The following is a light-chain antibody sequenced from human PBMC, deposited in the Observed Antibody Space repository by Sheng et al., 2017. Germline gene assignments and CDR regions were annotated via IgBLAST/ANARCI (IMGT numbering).Light chain of an antibody. Sequence: QSALTQPPSASGSLGQSVSISCTGTSSDIGGYNYVSWYQHXPGQGPKLILYEVDKRPSGVPDRFSGSKSGNTASLTVSGLQPEDEGHYFCISYAGILMFGEGTKLTVL. CDR3: ISYAGILM. CDR1: SSDIGGYNY. CDR2: EVD. J-gene: IGLJ3*02. V-gene: IGLV2-8*01.